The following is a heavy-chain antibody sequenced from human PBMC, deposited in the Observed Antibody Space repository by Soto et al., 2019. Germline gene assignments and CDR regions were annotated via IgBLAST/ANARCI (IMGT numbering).Heavy chain of an antibody. CDR3: ARDHLILPAHDFFYGSDV. V-gene: IGHV3-7*03. J-gene: IGHJ6*02. D-gene: IGHD2-21*02. CDR1: GFTFSMYS. Sequence: GGSLRLSCEVSGFTFSMYSMSWVRQSPGKGLEWVAKIPQDGVDGHYADSVKGRFTIYRDNGKNSLYLQLNNLRAEDTAVYYCARDHLILPAHDFFYGSDVWGRGATVTVSS. CDR2: IPQDGVDG.